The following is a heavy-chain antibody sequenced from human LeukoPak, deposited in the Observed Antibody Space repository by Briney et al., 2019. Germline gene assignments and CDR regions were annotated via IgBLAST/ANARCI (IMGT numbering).Heavy chain of an antibody. CDR2: IIPIFGTA. Sequence: SVKVSFKASGGTFSSYAISWVRQAPGQGLEWMGGIIPIFGTANYAQKFQGRVTITADESMSTAYMELSSLRSEDTAVYYCARAPSAGILTGSYFDYWGQGTLVTVSS. J-gene: IGHJ4*02. V-gene: IGHV1-69*13. CDR1: GGTFSSYA. D-gene: IGHD3-9*01. CDR3: ARAPSAGILTGSYFDY.